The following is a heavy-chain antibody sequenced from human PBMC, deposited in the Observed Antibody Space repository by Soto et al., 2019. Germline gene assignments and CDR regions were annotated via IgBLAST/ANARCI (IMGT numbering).Heavy chain of an antibody. CDR2: ISSSSYI. Sequence: EVQLVESGGGLVKPGGSLRLSCAASGFTFSSYSMNWVRQAPGKGLEWVSSISSSSYIYYADSVKGRFTISRDNAKNSLYLQMNSLRAEDTAVYYCARSSSGNTKDDAFDIWGQGTMVTVSS. V-gene: IGHV3-21*01. J-gene: IGHJ3*02. CDR3: ARSSSGNTKDDAFDI. D-gene: IGHD3-3*01. CDR1: GFTFSSYS.